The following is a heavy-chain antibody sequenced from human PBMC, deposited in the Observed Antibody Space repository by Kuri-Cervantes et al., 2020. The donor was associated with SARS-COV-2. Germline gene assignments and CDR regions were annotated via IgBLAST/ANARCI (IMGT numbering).Heavy chain of an antibody. V-gene: IGHV4-39*01. J-gene: IGHJ4*02. Sequence: SETLSLTCTVPGGSISSGGYYWGWIRQPPGKGLEYIGTTYYDGRTYYNTSLKSRVTISVDTSKNQFSLKLSSVTAADTAVYYCARHDYWGQGTLVTVSS. CDR1: GGSISSGGYY. CDR3: ARHDY. CDR2: TYYDGRT.